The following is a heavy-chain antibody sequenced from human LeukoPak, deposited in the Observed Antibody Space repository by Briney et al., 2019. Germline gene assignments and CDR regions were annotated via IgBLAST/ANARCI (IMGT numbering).Heavy chain of an antibody. J-gene: IGHJ4*02. CDR2: IWYDGSNK. V-gene: IGHV3-33*01. CDR1: GFTFSSYG. D-gene: IGHD3-16*02. Sequence: GGSLRLSCAASGFTFSSYGMHWVRQAPGKGLEWVAVIWYDGSNKYYADSVKGRFTISRDNSKNTLYLQMNSLRAGDTAVYYCARDDYVWGSYRFNFDYWGQGTLVTVSS. CDR3: ARDDYVWGSYRFNFDY.